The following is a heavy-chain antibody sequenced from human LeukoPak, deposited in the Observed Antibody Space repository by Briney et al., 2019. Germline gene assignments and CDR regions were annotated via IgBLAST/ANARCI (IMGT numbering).Heavy chain of an antibody. J-gene: IGHJ4*02. CDR1: GGSFSGYY. Sequence: PSETLSLTCAVYGGSFSGYYWSWIRQPPGKGLEWIGEINHSGSTNYNPSLMSRVTISVDTSKNQFSLKLSSVTAADTAVYYCARVGYDFWSGYYGRSYFDYWGQGTLVTVSS. CDR2: INHSGST. CDR3: ARVGYDFWSGYYGRSYFDY. D-gene: IGHD3-3*01. V-gene: IGHV4-34*01.